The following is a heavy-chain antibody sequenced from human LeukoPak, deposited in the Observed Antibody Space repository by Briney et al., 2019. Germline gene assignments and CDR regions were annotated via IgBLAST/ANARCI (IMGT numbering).Heavy chain of an antibody. Sequence: SETLSLTCAVYGGSFSGYYWSWIRQPPGKGLEWFGEINHSGSTNYNPSLKSRVTISVDTSKNQFSLKLSSVTAADTAVYYCARADRGERITMIVVVTVAFDIWGQGTMVTVSS. CDR2: INHSGST. D-gene: IGHD3-22*01. J-gene: IGHJ3*02. CDR3: ARADRGERITMIVVVTVAFDI. V-gene: IGHV4-34*01. CDR1: GGSFSGYY.